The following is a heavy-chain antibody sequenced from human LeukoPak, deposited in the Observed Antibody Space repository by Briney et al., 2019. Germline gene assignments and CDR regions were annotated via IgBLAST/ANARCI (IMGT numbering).Heavy chain of an antibody. Sequence: TGGSLRLSCAASGFTFSSYAMHWVRQAPGKGLEYVSAISSNGGSTYYANPVKGRFTISRDNSKNTLYLQMGSLRAEDMAVYYCARAGYSDAFDIWGQGTMVTVSS. V-gene: IGHV3-64*01. J-gene: IGHJ3*02. D-gene: IGHD3-9*01. CDR2: ISSNGGST. CDR3: ARAGYSDAFDI. CDR1: GFTFSSYA.